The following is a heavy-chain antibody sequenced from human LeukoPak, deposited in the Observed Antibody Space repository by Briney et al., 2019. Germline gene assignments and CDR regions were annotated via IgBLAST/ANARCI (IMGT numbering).Heavy chain of an antibody. CDR3: ARDQREYYYGSGSYYDAFDI. V-gene: IGHV1-69*13. Sequence: SVKVSCKASGGTFSSYAISWVRQAPGQGLEWMGGIIPIFGTANYAQKFQGRVTITADESTSTAHMELSSLRSEDTAVYYCARDQREYYYGSGSYYDAFDIWGQGTMVTVSS. D-gene: IGHD3-10*01. CDR1: GGTFSSYA. J-gene: IGHJ3*02. CDR2: IIPIFGTA.